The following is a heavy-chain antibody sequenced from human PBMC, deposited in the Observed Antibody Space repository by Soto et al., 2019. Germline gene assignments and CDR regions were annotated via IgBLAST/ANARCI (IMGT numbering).Heavy chain of an antibody. CDR2: MSPNSGNT. CDR3: ARESAPRSRYYDY. Sequence: GPSVKVSCKASGYTFTSYDINWVRQATGQGLEWMGWMSPNSGNTGYAQKLQGRVTMTTDTSTSTAYMELRSLRSDDTAVYYCARESAPRSRYYDYWGQGTLVTVSS. D-gene: IGHD3-22*01. V-gene: IGHV1-8*02. CDR1: GYTFTSYD. J-gene: IGHJ4*02.